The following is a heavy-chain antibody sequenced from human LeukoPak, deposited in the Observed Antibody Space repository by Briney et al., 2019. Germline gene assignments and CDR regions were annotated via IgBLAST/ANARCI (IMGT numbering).Heavy chain of an antibody. D-gene: IGHD3-16*01. Sequence: GGSLRLSCAASGFTFSSNAMSWVRQAPGKGLEWVSAISGGGGITSYADSVKGRFTISRDNSKNTLYLQMNSLRAEDTAVYYCTTSMMTFGGVIAHWGQGTLVTVSS. CDR2: ISGGGGIT. J-gene: IGHJ5*02. CDR1: GFTFSSNA. V-gene: IGHV3-23*01. CDR3: TTSMMTFGGVIAH.